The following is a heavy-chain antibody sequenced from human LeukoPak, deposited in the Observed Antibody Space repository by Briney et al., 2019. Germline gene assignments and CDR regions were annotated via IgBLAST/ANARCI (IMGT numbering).Heavy chain of an antibody. CDR1: GFTFSSYS. V-gene: IGHV3-21*04. CDR2: ISSSSSYI. J-gene: IGHJ4*02. D-gene: IGHD5-18*01. Sequence: GGSLRLSCAASGFTFSSYSMNWVRQAPGKGLEWVSSISSSSSYIYYADSVKGRFTISRDNSKNTLYLQMNSLRAEDTAVYYCAKEKWIQLPDYWGQGTLVTVSS. CDR3: AKEKWIQLPDY.